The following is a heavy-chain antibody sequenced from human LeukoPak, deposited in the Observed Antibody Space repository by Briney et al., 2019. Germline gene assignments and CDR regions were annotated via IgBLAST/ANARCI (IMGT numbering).Heavy chain of an antibody. CDR1: GYTFTSYY. D-gene: IGHD4-17*01. CDR2: INPNTGGT. J-gene: IGHJ4*02. CDR3: ARGHTVTAFDY. Sequence: ASVKVSCKASGYTFTSYYMHWVRQAPGQGLEWMGIINPNTGGTNFAQNFQGRVTMTRYTSISTAYMELSRLRSDDTAMYYCARGHTVTAFDYWGQGTLVTVSS. V-gene: IGHV1-2*02.